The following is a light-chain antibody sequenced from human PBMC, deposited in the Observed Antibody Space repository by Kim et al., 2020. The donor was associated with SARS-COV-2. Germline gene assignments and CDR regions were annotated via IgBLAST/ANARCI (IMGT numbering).Light chain of an antibody. CDR1: QGVSCSY. CDR2: GVY. J-gene: IGKJ1*01. V-gene: IGKV3-20*01. CDR3: QQYGTSRGT. Sequence: SPGQAATPPCRASQGVSCSYLAWYQQKPGQAPRLLIYGVYNRSTGSPDRVSGSGSGTDFSLTISRLEPEDFAVYYCQQYGTSRGTFGQGTKVDIK.